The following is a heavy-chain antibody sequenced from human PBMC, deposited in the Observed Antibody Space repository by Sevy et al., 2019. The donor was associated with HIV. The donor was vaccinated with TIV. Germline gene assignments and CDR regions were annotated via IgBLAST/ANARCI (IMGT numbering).Heavy chain of an antibody. J-gene: IGHJ4*02. V-gene: IGHV3-7*02. CDR2: INTDGSKI. Sequence: GGSLRLSCEASAINIRDYWMNWVRQAPGKGREWVANINTDGSKIYYADSVKGRFTISRDSAKNSAFLQMTSLRAEDTAVYYCVRAIQLAASYWGQGMLVTVSS. CDR1: AINIRDYW. D-gene: IGHD2-15*01. CDR3: VRAIQLAASY.